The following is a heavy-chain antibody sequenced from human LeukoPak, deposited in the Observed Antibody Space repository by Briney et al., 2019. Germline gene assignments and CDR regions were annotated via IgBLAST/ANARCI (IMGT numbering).Heavy chain of an antibody. CDR1: GDSITSSY. V-gene: IGHV4-59*12. Sequence: PSETLSLTCTVSGDSITSSYWSWIRQPPGKGLEWIGYVYYTGNTDYNPSLRSRVAVSLDTSKSHFTLSLRSVTAADTAVYYCARKGYQLLQYYYYGMDVWGQGTTVTVSS. CDR3: ARKGYQLLQYYYYGMDV. CDR2: VYYTGNT. D-gene: IGHD2-2*01. J-gene: IGHJ6*02.